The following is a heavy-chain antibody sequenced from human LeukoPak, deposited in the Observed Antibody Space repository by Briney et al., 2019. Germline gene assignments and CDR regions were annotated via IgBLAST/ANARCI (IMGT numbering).Heavy chain of an antibody. CDR2: VWFDGTNK. Sequence: GGSLRLSCAASGFAFNSYGMHWVRQAPGKGLEGVVVVWFDGTNKYYADSVKGRFTISKDNAKNSLYLQINSLRAEDTAVYYCARDSPGYGAYETWGQGTMVTVSS. CDR3: ARDSPGYGAYET. V-gene: IGHV3-33*01. D-gene: IGHD2-15*01. J-gene: IGHJ3*02. CDR1: GFAFNSYG.